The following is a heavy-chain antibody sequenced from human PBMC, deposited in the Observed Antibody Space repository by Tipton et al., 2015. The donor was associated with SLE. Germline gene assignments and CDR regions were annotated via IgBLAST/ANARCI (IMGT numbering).Heavy chain of an antibody. V-gene: IGHV3-9*01. CDR3: VRAGGYDLWSGLHY. CDR1: GFTFDDYA. J-gene: IGHJ4*02. Sequence: RSLRLSCAASGFTFDDYAMHWVRQAPGKGLEWVSSISWNSGSIGYADSVKGRFTISRDNAKNSLYLQMNSLRAEDTALYYCVRAGGYDLWSGLHYWGQGTLVTVSS. D-gene: IGHD3-3*01. CDR2: ISWNSGSI.